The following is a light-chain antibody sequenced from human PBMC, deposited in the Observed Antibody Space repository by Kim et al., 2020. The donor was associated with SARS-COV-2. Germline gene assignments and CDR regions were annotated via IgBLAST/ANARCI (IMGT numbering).Light chain of an antibody. J-gene: IGLJ3*02. Sequence: GKTVTISCTRSSGTIASNFVQWYQQRPGSAPTIVIYGDDQRPSGVPERFSGSIDSSSNSASLTISGLKTEDEANYYCQSFDDDNWVFGGGTKLTVL. CDR3: QSFDDDNWV. CDR2: GDD. V-gene: IGLV6-57*03. CDR1: SGTIASNF.